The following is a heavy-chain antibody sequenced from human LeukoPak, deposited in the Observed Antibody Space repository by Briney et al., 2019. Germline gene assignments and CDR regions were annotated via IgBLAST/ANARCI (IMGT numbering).Heavy chain of an antibody. J-gene: IGHJ6*02. CDR2: MNPNSGNT. V-gene: IGHV1-8*01. CDR1: GYTFTSYD. D-gene: IGHD3-3*01. CDR3: ATWTIFGVVIDYYYGLDV. Sequence: ASVKVSCKASGYTFTSYDINWVRQATGQGLEWMGWMNPNSGNTGYAQKFQGRVTMTRNTSISTAYMELSSLRSEDTAVYYCATWTIFGVVIDYYYGLDVWGQGTTVTVSS.